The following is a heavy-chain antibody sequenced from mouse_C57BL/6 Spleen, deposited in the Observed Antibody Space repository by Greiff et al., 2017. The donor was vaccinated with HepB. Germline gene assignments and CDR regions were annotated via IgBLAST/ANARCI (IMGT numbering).Heavy chain of an antibody. CDR1: GFNIKDDY. CDR3: TRGGQRRPYYFDY. CDR2: IDPENGDT. V-gene: IGHV14-4*01. Sequence: VQLQQSGAELVRPGASVKLSCTASGFNIKDDYMHWVKQRPEQGLEWIGWIDPENGDTEYASKFQGKATITADTSSTTAYLQLSSLTSEDTAVYYCTRGGQRRPYYFDYWGQGTTLTVSS. J-gene: IGHJ2*01. D-gene: IGHD3-2*02.